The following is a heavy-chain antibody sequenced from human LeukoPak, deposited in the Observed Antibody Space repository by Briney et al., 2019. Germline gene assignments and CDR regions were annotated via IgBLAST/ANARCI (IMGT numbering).Heavy chain of an antibody. D-gene: IGHD2-21*02. V-gene: IGHV3-64*01. CDR1: GFTFSNYA. J-gene: IGHJ4*02. Sequence: GGSLRLSCGASGFTFSNYAMHWVRQAPGKGLEYVSAISSNGGSTYYANSVKGRFTISRDNSKNTLYLQMGSLRAEDMAVYYCARDLRLKELAYCGGDCLDYWGQGTLVTVSS. CDR2: ISSNGGST. CDR3: ARDLRLKELAYCGGDCLDY.